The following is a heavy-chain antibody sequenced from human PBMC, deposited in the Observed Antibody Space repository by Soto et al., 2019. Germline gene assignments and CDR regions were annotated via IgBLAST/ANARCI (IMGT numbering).Heavy chain of an antibody. CDR3: ASLLSFYYGSGYGMDV. CDR1: GGTFRSNA. J-gene: IGHJ6*02. Sequence: QVQLVQSGTEVKKPGSSVKVSCKASGGTFRSNAISWVRQAPGQGLEWMGGLIPIFGTTNYAQKLQGRVTITADESASTAYMELSSLRSDDTAVYYCASLLSFYYGSGYGMDVWGQGTTVTVSS. CDR2: LIPIFGTT. D-gene: IGHD3-10*01. V-gene: IGHV1-69*01.